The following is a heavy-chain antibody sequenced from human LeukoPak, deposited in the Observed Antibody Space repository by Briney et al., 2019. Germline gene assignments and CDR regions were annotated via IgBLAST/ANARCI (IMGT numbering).Heavy chain of an antibody. CDR3: ARGAVAGGHWFDP. CDR1: GGSISSYY. Sequence: SETLSLTCTVSGGSISSYYWSWIRQPPGKGLGWIGYIYYSGSANYNPSLKSRVTISVDTSKNQFSLKLSSVTAADTAVYYCARGAVAGGHWFDPSGQGTLVTVSS. CDR2: IYYSGSA. J-gene: IGHJ5*02. D-gene: IGHD6-19*01. V-gene: IGHV4-59*01.